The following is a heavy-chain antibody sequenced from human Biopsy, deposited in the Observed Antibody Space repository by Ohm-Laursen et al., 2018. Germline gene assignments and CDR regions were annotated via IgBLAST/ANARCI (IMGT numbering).Heavy chain of an antibody. CDR1: GFSVSSYD. V-gene: IGHV3-21*01. J-gene: IGHJ6*02. D-gene: IGHD6-6*01. Sequence: LSLTCAASGFSVSSYDMNWVRQAPGKGLEWISYISETSSHIYDADSVRGRFTVARDIAKNSLYLQLNSLRVEDTAVYYCARDSSRRAREGGMDVWGQGTTVTV. CDR3: ARDSSRRAREGGMDV. CDR2: ISETSSHI.